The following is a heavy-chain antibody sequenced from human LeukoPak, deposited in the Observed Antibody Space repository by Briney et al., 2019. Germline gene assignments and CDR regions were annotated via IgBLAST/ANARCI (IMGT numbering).Heavy chain of an antibody. D-gene: IGHD3-22*01. V-gene: IGHV1-69*01. CDR2: IIPIFGTA. CDR1: GGTFSSYA. CDR3: ARDREYYDSSGYLDY. J-gene: IGHJ4*02. Sequence: SVKVSCKASGGTFSSYAISWVRQAPGQGLEWMGGIIPIFGTANYAQKFQGRVTITADESTSTVYMELSSLRSEDTAVYYCARDREYYDSSGYLDYWGQGTLVTVSS.